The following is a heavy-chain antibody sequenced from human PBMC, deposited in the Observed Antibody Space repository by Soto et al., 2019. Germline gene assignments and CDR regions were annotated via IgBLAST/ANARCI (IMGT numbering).Heavy chain of an antibody. Sequence: EVQLVESGGGLVQPGGSLRLSCAASGFTFSSYSMNWVRQAPGKGLEWVSYISSSSSTIYYADSVKGRFTISRDNAKNSLYLQMNSLRDEDTAVYYCARDRLTHYGSGSPFFWFDPWGQGTLVTVSS. CDR3: ARDRLTHYGSGSPFFWFDP. D-gene: IGHD3-10*01. CDR2: ISSSSSTI. CDR1: GFTFSSYS. V-gene: IGHV3-48*02. J-gene: IGHJ5*02.